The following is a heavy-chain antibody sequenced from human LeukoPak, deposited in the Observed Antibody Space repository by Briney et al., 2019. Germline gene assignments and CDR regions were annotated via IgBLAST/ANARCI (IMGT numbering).Heavy chain of an antibody. J-gene: IGHJ5*02. Sequence: GESLKISCKASGYSFTSYWIGWVRQMPGKGLEWMGIIYPGDSDTRYSPSFQGQVTISADKSISTAYLQWSSLKASDTAMYYCARSPLPPDFWSGYGHNWFDPWGQGTLVTVSS. D-gene: IGHD3-3*01. CDR2: IYPGDSDT. CDR3: ARSPLPPDFWSGYGHNWFDP. CDR1: GYSFTSYW. V-gene: IGHV5-51*01.